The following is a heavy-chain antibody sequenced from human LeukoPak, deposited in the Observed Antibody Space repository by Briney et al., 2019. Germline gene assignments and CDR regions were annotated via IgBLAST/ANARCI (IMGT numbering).Heavy chain of an antibody. J-gene: IGHJ4*02. CDR2: INHSGST. CDR3: ARSSGWYRGYFDY. CDR1: GGSFSGYY. Sequence: SETLSLTCAVYGGSFSGYYWSWIRQPPGKGLEWIGEINHSGSTNYNPSLKSRVTISVDTSKNQFSLKLSSVTAVDTAVYYCARSSGWYRGYFDYWGQGTLVTVSS. D-gene: IGHD6-19*01. V-gene: IGHV4-34*01.